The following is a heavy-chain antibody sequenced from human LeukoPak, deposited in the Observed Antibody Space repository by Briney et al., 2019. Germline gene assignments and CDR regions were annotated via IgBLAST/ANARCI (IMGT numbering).Heavy chain of an antibody. J-gene: IGHJ5*02. CDR3: ARESAAWFDP. CDR2: IFITGST. D-gene: IGHD6-25*01. V-gene: IGHV4-61*02. CDR1: GGSISSGSYY. Sequence: SQTLSLTCSVSGGSISSGSYYWSWLRQPAGKGLEWIGRIFITGSTNYNPSLKSRVTISVDTSKNQISLKLSSVTAADTAVYYCARESAAWFDPWGQGALVTVSS.